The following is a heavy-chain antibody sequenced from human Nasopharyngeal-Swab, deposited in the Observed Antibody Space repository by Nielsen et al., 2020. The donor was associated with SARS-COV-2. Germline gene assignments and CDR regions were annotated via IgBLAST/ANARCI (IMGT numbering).Heavy chain of an antibody. CDR1: GYSFTSYW. D-gene: IGHD4-23*01. CDR2: IYPGDSDT. V-gene: IGHV5-51*01. J-gene: IGHJ3*02. CDR3: ARHRRAKVDPENAFDI. Sequence: GESLKISCKGSGYSFTSYWIGWVRQVPGKGLEWVGIIYPGDSDTRYSPSFQGQVTISADKSISTAYLQWSSLKASDTAMYYCARHRRAKVDPENAFDILGQGTMVTVSS.